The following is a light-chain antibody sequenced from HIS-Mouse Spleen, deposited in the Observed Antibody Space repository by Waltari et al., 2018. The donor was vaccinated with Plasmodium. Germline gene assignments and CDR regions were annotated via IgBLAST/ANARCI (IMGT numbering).Light chain of an antibody. Sequence: SYELTQPPSVSVSPGQTASITCSGDKLGYKYACWYQQKPCQSPVLVIYQDSKRPSGIPERFSGSNSGNTATLTISGTQAMDEADYYCQAWDSSTVVFGGGTKLTVL. CDR3: QAWDSSTVV. V-gene: IGLV3-1*01. CDR2: QDS. CDR1: KLGYKY. J-gene: IGLJ2*01.